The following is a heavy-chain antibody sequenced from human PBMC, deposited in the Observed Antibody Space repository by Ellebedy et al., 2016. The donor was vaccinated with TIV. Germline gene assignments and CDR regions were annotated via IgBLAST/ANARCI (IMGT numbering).Heavy chain of an antibody. J-gene: IGHJ6*02. CDR3: ATYCYGSGSYYKRGMDV. CDR2: FDPEDSET. CDR1: GYTLTELS. D-gene: IGHD3-10*01. V-gene: IGHV1-24*01. Sequence: ASVKVSCXVSGYTLTELSMHWVRQAPGKGLEWMGGFDPEDSETIYAQKFQGRVTMTEDTSTDTAYMELSSLGSEDTAVYYCATYCYGSGSYYKRGMDVWGQGTTVTVSS.